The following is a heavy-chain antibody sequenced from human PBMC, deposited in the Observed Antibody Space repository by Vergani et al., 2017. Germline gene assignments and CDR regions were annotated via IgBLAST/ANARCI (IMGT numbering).Heavy chain of an antibody. CDR2: ISYDGSNK. Sequence: QVQLVESGGGVVQPGRSLRLSCAASGFTFSSYGMHWVRQAPGKGLEWVAVISYDGSNKYYADSGKGRFTISRDNSKNTLYLQMNSLRAEDTAVYYCAKDIEGYYFDYWGQGTLVTVSS. D-gene: IGHD2-15*01. J-gene: IGHJ4*02. V-gene: IGHV3-30*18. CDR3: AKDIEGYYFDY. CDR1: GFTFSSYG.